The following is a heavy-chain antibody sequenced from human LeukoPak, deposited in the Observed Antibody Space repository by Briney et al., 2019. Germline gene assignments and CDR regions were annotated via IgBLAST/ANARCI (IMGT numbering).Heavy chain of an antibody. CDR1: GSSLSELS. Sequence: GASVKVTCTVCGSSLSELSLDWVRQAPGKGLAWMGGFYVIESEIFYAQKLHGRVRMTAESSTDTAYMELRSLTSNDTALYYCAAGRPYTLLDYWGQGTLVTVSS. D-gene: IGHD5-18*01. CDR2: FYVIESEI. CDR3: AAGRPYTLLDY. V-gene: IGHV1-24*01. J-gene: IGHJ4*02.